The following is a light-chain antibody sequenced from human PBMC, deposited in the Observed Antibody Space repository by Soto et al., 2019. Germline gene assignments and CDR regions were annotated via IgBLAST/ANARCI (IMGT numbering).Light chain of an antibody. CDR2: EAF. V-gene: IGLV2-23*01. CDR1: SSDVGSYNL. J-gene: IGLJ1*01. Sequence: QSVLTQPASVSGSPGQSITISCTGTSSDVGSYNLVSWYQQHPGTAPKLMIYEAFKRPSGVSNRFSGSKSGDTASLTISGLQAEDEADYYCCSYAGSTTLYVSGTGTKVTVL. CDR3: CSYAGSTTLYV.